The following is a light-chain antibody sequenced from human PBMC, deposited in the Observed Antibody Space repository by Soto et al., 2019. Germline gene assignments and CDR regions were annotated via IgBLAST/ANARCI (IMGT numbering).Light chain of an antibody. V-gene: IGKV3-11*01. CDR2: DAS. J-gene: IGKJ4*01. CDR1: QSVSSY. CDR3: QQRSNWPLT. Sequence: EIVLTQSPSTLSSSPGERATLACRASQSVSSYLAWYPQKPGQAPMLLIYDASNRATGIPARFSGSGSGTDFTLTISSLEPEDFAVYYCQQRSNWPLTFGGGTKVEIK.